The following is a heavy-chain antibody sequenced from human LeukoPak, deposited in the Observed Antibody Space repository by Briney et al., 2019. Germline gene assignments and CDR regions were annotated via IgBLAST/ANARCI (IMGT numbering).Heavy chain of an antibody. CDR1: GFTFSSYW. Sequence: GGSLRLSCAASGFTFSSYWMHWVRQAPGKGPVWASRINNDGSGTTYADSVKGRFTISRDDAKNTLYLQMNSLRAEDTAVYYCVRGGESTWSWGQGTLVTVSS. V-gene: IGHV3-74*01. CDR2: INNDGSGT. D-gene: IGHD2-15*01. J-gene: IGHJ5*02. CDR3: VRGGESTWS.